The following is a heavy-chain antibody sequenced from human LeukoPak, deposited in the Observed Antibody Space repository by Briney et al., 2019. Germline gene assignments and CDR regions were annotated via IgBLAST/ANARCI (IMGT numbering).Heavy chain of an antibody. CDR1: EYTLTALS. CDR2: FDPEDGET. V-gene: IGHV1-24*01. Sequence: ASVKVSCKVSEYTLTALSMHWVRQAPGKGLEWLGGFDPEDGETIYAQKFQGRVTMTEDTSTDTAYMELSSLRSEDTAVYYCATVRYYYDSSGYLQDYWGQGTLVTVSS. J-gene: IGHJ4*02. D-gene: IGHD3-22*01. CDR3: ATVRYYYDSSGYLQDY.